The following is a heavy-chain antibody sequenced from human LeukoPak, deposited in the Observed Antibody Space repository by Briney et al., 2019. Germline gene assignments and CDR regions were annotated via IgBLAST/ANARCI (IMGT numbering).Heavy chain of an antibody. CDR1: EFTFSRYA. CDR3: AADIVGNLDY. Sequence: GGSLRLSCEASEFTFSRYAIHWVRQAPGKGLEWVAVIAYDGSDMYYADSVKGRFTISRDNSKNTLYLQMNSLRAEDTAVYYCAADIVGNLDYWGQGTLVSVSS. D-gene: IGHD1-26*01. J-gene: IGHJ4*02. V-gene: IGHV3-30-3*01. CDR2: IAYDGSDM.